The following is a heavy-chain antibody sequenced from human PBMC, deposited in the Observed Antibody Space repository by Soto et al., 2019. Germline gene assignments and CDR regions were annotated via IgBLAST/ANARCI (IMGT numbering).Heavy chain of an antibody. V-gene: IGHV2-5*02. CDR3: AYRLYAGWLTGSYYEY. J-gene: IGHJ4*02. CDR1: GFSLSTSGAG. CDR2: VYWDDDK. Sequence: QITLKESGPTLVKPTQTLTLTCTFSGFSLSTSGAGVGWIRQTPPKALEWLAVVYWDDDKRYSPSLKSRLTITKDTSKNQVVLKMTNMDPVDTATYYCAYRLYAGWLTGSYYEYWGPGTLVTVSS. D-gene: IGHD7-27*01.